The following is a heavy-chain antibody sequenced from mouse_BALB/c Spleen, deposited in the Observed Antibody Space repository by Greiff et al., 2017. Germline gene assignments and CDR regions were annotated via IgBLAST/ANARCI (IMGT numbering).Heavy chain of an antibody. D-gene: IGHD2-4*01. CDR2: ISSGGST. CDR3: ARGVITSYYYAMDY. J-gene: IGHJ4*01. CDR1: GFTFSSYA. V-gene: IGHV5-6-5*01. Sequence: EVQVVESGGGLVKPGGSLKLSCAASGFTFSSYAMSWVRQTPEKRLEWVASISSGGSTYYPDSVKGRFTISRDNARNILYLQMSSLRSEDTAMYYCARGVITSYYYAMDYWGQGTSVTVSS.